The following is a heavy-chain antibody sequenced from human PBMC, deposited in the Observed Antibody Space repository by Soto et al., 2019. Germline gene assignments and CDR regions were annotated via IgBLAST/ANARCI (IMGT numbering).Heavy chain of an antibody. D-gene: IGHD2-2*01. CDR1: GYIFTGYY. CDR2: INPNSGGT. CDR3: ARPYCSSNSCHNFFDP. Sequence: GASVKVSCKASGYIFTGYYMNWVRQAPGHGFEWMGWINPNSGGTNYAQKFQGRVTMTTDTSINTAYMELSRLRSDDTAVYYCARPYCSSNSCHNFFDPWGQGTQVTVS. J-gene: IGHJ5*02. V-gene: IGHV1-2*02.